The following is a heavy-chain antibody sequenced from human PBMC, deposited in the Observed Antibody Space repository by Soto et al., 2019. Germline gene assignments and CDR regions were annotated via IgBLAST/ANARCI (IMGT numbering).Heavy chain of an antibody. CDR2: IKEDGSDK. CDR1: RFTFSSYW. J-gene: IGHJ6*02. D-gene: IGHD1-1*01. CDR3: ARGIDDNASFGMDV. V-gene: IGHV3-7*01. Sequence: PGGSLRLSCAASRFTFSSYWMSWVRHAPGRWLEWVANIKEDGSDKYYACCVKGRFTISRDNAKKSLYVQMNSLRVEDTAVYYCARGIDDNASFGMDVWGQGTTVTVSS.